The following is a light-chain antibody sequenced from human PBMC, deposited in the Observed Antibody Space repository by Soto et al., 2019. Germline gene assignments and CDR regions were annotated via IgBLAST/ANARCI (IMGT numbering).Light chain of an antibody. CDR3: QKSYSTPKT. J-gene: IGKJ1*01. Sequence: DIQMTQSPSSLSASVGDRVTLPWRASQSISSYLNWYQQKPGKAPKLLIYAASSLQSGVPSRFSGSGSGTDFTLTISSLQPEDFATYYCQKSYSTPKTFGQGPKVDIK. CDR2: AAS. V-gene: IGKV1-39*01. CDR1: QSISSY.